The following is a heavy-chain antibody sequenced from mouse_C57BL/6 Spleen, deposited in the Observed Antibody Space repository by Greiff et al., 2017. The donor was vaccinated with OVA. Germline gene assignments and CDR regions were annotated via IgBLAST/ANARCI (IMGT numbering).Heavy chain of an antibody. V-gene: IGHV5-4*01. CDR3: ARGCTTVASYFDY. CDR2: ISDGGSYT. J-gene: IGHJ2*01. Sequence: EVHLVESGGGLVKPGGSLKLSCAASGFTFSSYAMSWVRQTPEKRLEWVATISDGGSYTYYPDNVKGRFTISRDNAKNNLYLHMSHLKSEDTAMYYCARGCTTVASYFDYWGQGTTLTVSS. D-gene: IGHD1-1*01. CDR1: GFTFSSYA.